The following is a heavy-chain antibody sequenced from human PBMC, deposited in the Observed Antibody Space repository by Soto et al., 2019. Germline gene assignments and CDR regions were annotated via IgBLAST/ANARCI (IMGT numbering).Heavy chain of an antibody. CDR1: GFTFSSYW. Sequence: PGGSLRLSCAASGFTFSSYWMSWVRQAPGKGLERVANIKQDESEKYYVDSVKGRFTISRDNAKNSLYLQMNSLRAEDTAVYYCARSYGDYVEAFDIWGQGTMVNVSS. CDR2: IKQDESEK. J-gene: IGHJ3*02. V-gene: IGHV3-7*01. CDR3: ARSYGDYVEAFDI. D-gene: IGHD4-17*01.